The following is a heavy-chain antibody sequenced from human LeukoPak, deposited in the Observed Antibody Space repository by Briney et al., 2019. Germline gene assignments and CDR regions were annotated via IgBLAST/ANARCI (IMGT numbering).Heavy chain of an antibody. CDR1: GGTFSSYA. J-gene: IGHJ4*02. CDR3: ARTLYSSGWYGRGINCFDY. V-gene: IGHV1-69*06. Sequence: ASVKVSCKASGGTFSSYAISWVRQAPGQGLEWMGGIIPIFGTANYAQKFQGRVTITADKSTSTAYMELSSLRSEDTAVYYCARTLYSSGWYGRGINCFDYWGQGTLVTVSS. CDR2: IIPIFGTA. D-gene: IGHD6-19*01.